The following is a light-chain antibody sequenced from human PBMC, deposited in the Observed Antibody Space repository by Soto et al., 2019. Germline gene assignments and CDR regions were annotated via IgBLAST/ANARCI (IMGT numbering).Light chain of an antibody. CDR2: DVS. CDR1: SSDVGGYNY. CDR3: SSYTSSSTYWV. Sequence: QSVLTQPAPVSGSPGQSITISCTGTSSDVGGYNYVSWYQQHPGKAPKLMILDVSSRPSGVSNRFSGSKSGNTASLTISGLQAEDEAHYFCSSYTSSSTYWVFGGGTKVTVL. J-gene: IGLJ3*02. V-gene: IGLV2-14*01.